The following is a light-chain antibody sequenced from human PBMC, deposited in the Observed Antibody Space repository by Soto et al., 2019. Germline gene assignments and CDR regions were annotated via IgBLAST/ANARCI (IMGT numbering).Light chain of an antibody. J-gene: IGKJ1*01. CDR1: QSVSSSY. Sequence: EIVLTQSPGALSLSPGERATLSCGASQSVSSSYLAWYQQKPGQAPRLLIYGASTRATGIPDRFSGSGSGTDFTLTISRLEPEDFAVSYCQQYGSSPRTFGQGTKVEIK. V-gene: IGKV3-20*01. CDR3: QQYGSSPRT. CDR2: GAS.